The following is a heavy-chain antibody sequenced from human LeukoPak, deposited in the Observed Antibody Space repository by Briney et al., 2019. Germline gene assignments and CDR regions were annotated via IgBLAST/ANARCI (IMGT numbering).Heavy chain of an antibody. J-gene: IGHJ5*02. CDR1: GFTFSSYA. V-gene: IGHV3-23*01. CDR2: ISGSGGST. Sequence: PGGSLRLSCAASGFTFSSYATSWVRQAPGKGLEWVSAISGSGGSTYYADSVKGRFTISRDNSKNTLYLQMNSLRAEDTAVYYCAKDQLGGSSWYSFDPWGQGTLVTVSS. CDR3: AKDQLGGSSWYSFDP. D-gene: IGHD6-13*01.